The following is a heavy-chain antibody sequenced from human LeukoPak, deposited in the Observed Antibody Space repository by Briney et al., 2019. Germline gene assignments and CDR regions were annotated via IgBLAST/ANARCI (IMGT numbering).Heavy chain of an antibody. CDR1: GGSINSYY. CDR2: IYYSGST. J-gene: IGHJ4*02. Sequence: PSETLSLTCTVSGGSINSYYWSWIRQPPGKGLEWIGYIYYSGSTNYNPSLKSRVTISVDTSKNQFSLKLSSVTAADTAVYYCARGAPYYYDRSGYLFDYWGQGTLVTVSS. V-gene: IGHV4-59*01. CDR3: ARGAPYYYDRSGYLFDY. D-gene: IGHD3-22*01.